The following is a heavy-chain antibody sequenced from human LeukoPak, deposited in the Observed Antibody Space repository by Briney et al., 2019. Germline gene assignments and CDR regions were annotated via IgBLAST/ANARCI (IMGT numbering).Heavy chain of an antibody. J-gene: IGHJ4*02. Sequence: GGSLRLSCAASGFTVSSNYMSWVRQAPGKGLEWVSFISSSSSTIYYADSVKGRFTISRDNAKNSLYLQVNSLGDEDTAVYYCARDGREAMLDYWGQGTLVTVSS. V-gene: IGHV3-48*02. CDR1: GFTVSSNY. CDR3: ARDGREAMLDY. CDR2: ISSSSSTI.